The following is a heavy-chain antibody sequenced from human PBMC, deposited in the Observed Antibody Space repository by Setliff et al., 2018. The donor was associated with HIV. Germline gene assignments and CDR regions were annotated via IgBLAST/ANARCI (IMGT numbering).Heavy chain of an antibody. CDR1: GGSISSYY. CDR3: ASYGGGWLAPMGFDS. Sequence: SETLSLTCTVSGGSISSYYWSWIRQPPGKGLEWIGSIYYSGSTYYNPSLKSRVTISVDTSKNQFSLNVNSVTAADTAVYYCASYGGGWLAPMGFDSWGQGTLVTVSS. V-gene: IGHV4-59*05. J-gene: IGHJ4*02. D-gene: IGHD6-19*01. CDR2: IYYSGST.